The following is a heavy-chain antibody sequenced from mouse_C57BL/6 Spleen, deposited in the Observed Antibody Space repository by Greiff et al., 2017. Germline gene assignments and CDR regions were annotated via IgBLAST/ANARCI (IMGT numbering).Heavy chain of an antibody. CDR1: GYTFTSYW. Sequence: VQLQQSGAELVKPGASVKLSCKASGYTFTSYWMQWVKQRPGQGLEWIGEIDPSDSYTNYNQKFKGKATLTVDTSSSTAYMQLSSLTSEDSAVYYCARSNMRNYFDYWGQGTTLTVSS. J-gene: IGHJ2*01. V-gene: IGHV1-50*01. CDR3: ARSNMRNYFDY. CDR2: IDPSDSYT.